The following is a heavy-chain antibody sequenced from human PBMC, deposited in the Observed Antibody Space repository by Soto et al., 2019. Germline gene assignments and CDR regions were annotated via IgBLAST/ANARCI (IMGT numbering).Heavy chain of an antibody. D-gene: IGHD2-2*01. Sequence: PGGSLRLSCAASGFTFSSYGMHWVRQAPGKGLEWVAVISYDGSNKYYADSVKGRFTISRDNSKNTLYLQMNSLRAEDTAVYYCAKDLRPAALRGYFDYWAQGTLVPVSS. CDR1: GFTFSSYG. CDR3: AKDLRPAALRGYFDY. J-gene: IGHJ4*02. CDR2: ISYDGSNK. V-gene: IGHV3-30*18.